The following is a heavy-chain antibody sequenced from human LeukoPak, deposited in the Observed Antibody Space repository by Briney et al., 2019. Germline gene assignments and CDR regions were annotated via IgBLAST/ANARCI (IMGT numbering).Heavy chain of an antibody. D-gene: IGHD1-14*01. CDR3: AGGSGRNHRYYFDY. Sequence: ASVKVSCKASGGTFSSYAISWVRQAPGQGLEWMGGIIPIFGTANYAQKFQGRVTITADESTSTAYMELSSLRSEDTAVYCCAGGSGRNHRYYFDYWGQGTLVTVSS. J-gene: IGHJ4*02. V-gene: IGHV1-69*01. CDR1: GGTFSSYA. CDR2: IIPIFGTA.